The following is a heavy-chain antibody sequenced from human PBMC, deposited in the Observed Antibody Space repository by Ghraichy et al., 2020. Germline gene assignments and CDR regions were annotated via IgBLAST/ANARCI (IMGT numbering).Heavy chain of an antibody. D-gene: IGHD2-15*01. Sequence: GGSLRLSCAASGFTFSNYAMHWVRQALGKGLEWVAVISYDGSDKYYADSVKGRFTISRDNSKNTLYLQMNSLRAEDTAVYYCARAVVVAARTDYWGQGTLVTVSS. CDR2: ISYDGSDK. CDR3: ARAVVVAARTDY. J-gene: IGHJ4*02. CDR1: GFTFSNYA. V-gene: IGHV3-30*04.